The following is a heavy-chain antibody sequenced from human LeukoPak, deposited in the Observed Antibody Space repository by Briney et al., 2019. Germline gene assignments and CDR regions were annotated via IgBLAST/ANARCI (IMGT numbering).Heavy chain of an antibody. Sequence: PGGSLRLSCAASGFTVSSNYMSWVRQAPGKGLEWVSVIYSGGSTYYADSVKGRFTISRDNSENTLYLQMNSLRAEDTAVYYCARPYYYDSSGYGYWGQGTLVTVSS. D-gene: IGHD3-22*01. CDR1: GFTVSSNY. CDR2: IYSGGST. V-gene: IGHV3-53*01. J-gene: IGHJ4*02. CDR3: ARPYYYDSSGYGY.